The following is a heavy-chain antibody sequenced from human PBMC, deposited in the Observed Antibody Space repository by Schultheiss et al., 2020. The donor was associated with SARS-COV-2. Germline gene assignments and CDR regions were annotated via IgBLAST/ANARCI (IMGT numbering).Heavy chain of an antibody. CDR2: ISSSGSTI. Sequence: GGSLRLSCAASGFTFSSYAMSWVRQAPGKGLEWVSYISSSGSTIYYADSVKGRFTISRDNAKNSLYLQMNSLRDEDTAVYYCARAIAARPDDAFDIWGQGTMVTVSS. CDR3: ARAIAARPDDAFDI. CDR1: GFTFSSYA. J-gene: IGHJ3*02. V-gene: IGHV3-48*02. D-gene: IGHD6-6*01.